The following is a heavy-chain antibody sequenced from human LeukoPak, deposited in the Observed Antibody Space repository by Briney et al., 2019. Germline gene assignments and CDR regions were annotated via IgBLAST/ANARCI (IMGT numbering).Heavy chain of an antibody. D-gene: IGHD5-24*01. Sequence: GGSLRLSCAASGFTFSSYWMSWVRQAPGKGLEWVANIKQDGSEKYYVDSVKGRFTISRDNARNSLYLQMNSLRAEDTAVYYCARNRGDGYNYYYYYYMDVWGKGTTVTISS. CDR2: IKQDGSEK. V-gene: IGHV3-7*01. CDR3: ARNRGDGYNYYYYYYMDV. CDR1: GFTFSSYW. J-gene: IGHJ6*03.